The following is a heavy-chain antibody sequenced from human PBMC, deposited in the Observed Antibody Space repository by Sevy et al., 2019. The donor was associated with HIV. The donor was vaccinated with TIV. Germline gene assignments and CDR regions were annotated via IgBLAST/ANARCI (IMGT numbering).Heavy chain of an antibody. D-gene: IGHD3-10*01. J-gene: IGHJ4*02. CDR3: ARSPDYYGSGTFDY. CDR2: ISISSITI. CDR1: GLTFSSYS. Sequence: GGSLRLSCAASGLTFSSYSMNWVRQAPGKGLEWVSYISISSITIYYADSVKGRFTISRDNAKNSLYLQMNSLRDEDTAVYYCARSPDYYGSGTFDYWGQGTLVTVSS. V-gene: IGHV3-48*02.